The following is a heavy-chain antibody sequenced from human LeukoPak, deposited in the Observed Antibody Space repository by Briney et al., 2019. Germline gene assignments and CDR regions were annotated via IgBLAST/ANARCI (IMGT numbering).Heavy chain of an antibody. D-gene: IGHD6-19*01. Sequence: GGSLRLSCAASGFTFSSYAMNWVRQAPGKGLEWVSYISSSGSTTQYTDSVKGRFTISRDNAKNSLYLQMNSLRAEDTAVYYCATSGLDDYWGQGTLVTVSS. CDR2: ISSSGSTT. J-gene: IGHJ4*02. V-gene: IGHV3-48*03. CDR3: ATSGLDDY. CDR1: GFTFSSYA.